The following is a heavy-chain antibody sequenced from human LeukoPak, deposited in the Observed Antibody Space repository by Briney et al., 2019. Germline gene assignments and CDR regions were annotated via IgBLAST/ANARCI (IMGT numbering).Heavy chain of an antibody. V-gene: IGHV1-2*06. CDR2: INPNSGGT. J-gene: IGHJ5*02. CDR1: GYTFTGYY. D-gene: IGHD3-22*01. CDR3: ARVLARINYYDSSGYLNWFDP. Sequence: GASVKVSCKASGYTFTGYYMHWVRQAPGQGLEWTGRINPNSGGTNYAQKFQGRVTMTRDTSISTAYMELSRLRSDDTAVYYCARVLARINYYDSSGYLNWFDPWGQGTLVTVSS.